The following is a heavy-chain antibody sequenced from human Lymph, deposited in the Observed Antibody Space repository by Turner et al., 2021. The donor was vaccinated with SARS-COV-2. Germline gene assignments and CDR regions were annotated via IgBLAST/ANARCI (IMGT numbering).Heavy chain of an antibody. J-gene: IGHJ6*02. D-gene: IGHD5-18*01. Sequence: EVQLVESGGGLVQPGGSLGLSCAASGITVSRNYMSWVRQAPGKGLEWVSVIYSGGSSYYADSVKGRFTISRHNSKNTLYLQMNSLRAEDTAVYYCARDLDTAGGMDVWGQGTTVTVSS. CDR2: IYSGGSS. CDR1: GITVSRNY. CDR3: ARDLDTAGGMDV. V-gene: IGHV3-53*04.